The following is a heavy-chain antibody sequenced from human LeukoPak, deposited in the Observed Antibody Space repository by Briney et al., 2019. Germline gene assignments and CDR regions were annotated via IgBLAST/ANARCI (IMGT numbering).Heavy chain of an antibody. CDR3: ARDRLYNPQAFDI. CDR1: GYTFTGYY. Sequence: GASVKVSCKASGYTFTGYYMHWVRQAPGQGLEWMGWINPNSGGTNYAQKFQGRVTMTRDTSISTAYMELSRLRSDDTAVYHCARDRLYNPQAFDIWGQGTMVTVSS. D-gene: IGHD1-1*01. CDR2: INPNSGGT. J-gene: IGHJ3*02. V-gene: IGHV1-2*02.